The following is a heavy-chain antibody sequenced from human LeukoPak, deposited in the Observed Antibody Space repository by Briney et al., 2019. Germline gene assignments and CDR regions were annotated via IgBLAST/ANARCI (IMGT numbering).Heavy chain of an antibody. CDR1: GGSISSYY. D-gene: IGHD3-16*01. CDR3: ARDLGLRRGVSDAFDI. J-gene: IGHJ3*02. Sequence: SETLSLTCTVSGGSISSYYWSWIRQPPGKGLEWIGYIYYSGSTNYNPSLKSRVTISVDTSKNQFSLKLSSVTAADTAVYYCARDLGLRRGVSDAFDIWGQGTMVTVSS. V-gene: IGHV4-59*12. CDR2: IYYSGST.